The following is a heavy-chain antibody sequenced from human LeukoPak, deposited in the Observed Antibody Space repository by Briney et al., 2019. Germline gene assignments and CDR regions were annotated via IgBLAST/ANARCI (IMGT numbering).Heavy chain of an antibody. CDR2: INPNSGGT. V-gene: IGHV1-2*02. J-gene: IGHJ4*02. Sequence: ASVKVSCKPSGYSFTAYYMHLVRQAPGQGLEWMGWINPNSGGTNYAQKFQGRVTMTRDTSISTAYMELSRLRSDDTAVYYCARVSPPVCGGDCSDYWGQGTLVTVSS. D-gene: IGHD2-21*01. CDR1: GYSFTAYY. CDR3: ARVSPPVCGGDCSDY.